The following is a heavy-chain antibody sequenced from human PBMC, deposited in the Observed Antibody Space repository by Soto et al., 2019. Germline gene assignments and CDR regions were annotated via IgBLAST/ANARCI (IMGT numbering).Heavy chain of an antibody. J-gene: IGHJ4*01. CDR1: GFTFSNAW. Sequence: GGSLRLSCAASGFTFSNAWINWVRQAPGKGLEWVGRIKSKTDGGTTDYAEPVKGRFAISRDDSNNVVYLQMNSLKIEDTAFYYCTTDSYSSIIIVRFDYWGHGTLVTVSS. D-gene: IGHD2-2*01. V-gene: IGHV3-15*07. CDR2: IKSKTDGGTT. CDR3: TTDSYSSIIIVRFDY.